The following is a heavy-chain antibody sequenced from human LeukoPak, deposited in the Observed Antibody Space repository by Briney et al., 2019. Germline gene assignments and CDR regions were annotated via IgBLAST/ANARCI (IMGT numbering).Heavy chain of an antibody. V-gene: IGHV3-30*18. Sequence: GGSLRLSCAASGFTFSSYGMHWVRQAPGKGLEWVAVISYDGSNKYYADSVKGRFTISRDNSKNTLYLQMNSLRAEDTAVYYCAKGGRGSGWCGFFDYWGQGTLVTVSS. CDR1: GFTFSSYG. D-gene: IGHD6-19*01. CDR2: ISYDGSNK. CDR3: AKGGRGSGWCGFFDY. J-gene: IGHJ4*02.